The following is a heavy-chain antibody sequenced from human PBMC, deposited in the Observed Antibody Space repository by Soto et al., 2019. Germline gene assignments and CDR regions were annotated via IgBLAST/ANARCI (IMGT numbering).Heavy chain of an antibody. CDR2: IKQDGSEK. V-gene: IGHV3-7*01. D-gene: IGHD3-16*02. CDR1: GFIFSDYW. Sequence: PGGSLRLSCAASGFIFSDYWMSWVRQAPGKGLEWVANIKQDGSEKYYVDSVKGRFTISRDNAKNSLYLQMNSLRAEDTAVYYCARDGVITFGGVIVLDYWGRGTLVTVSS. J-gene: IGHJ4*02. CDR3: ARDGVITFGGVIVLDY.